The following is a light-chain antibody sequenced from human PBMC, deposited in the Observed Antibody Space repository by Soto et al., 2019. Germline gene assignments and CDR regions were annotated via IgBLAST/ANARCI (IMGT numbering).Light chain of an antibody. CDR2: AAS. J-gene: IGKJ4*01. CDR1: QSISTY. CDR3: QQLNSYPRLT. V-gene: IGKV1-39*01. Sequence: DIQMTQSPSSLSASVGDRVTITCRASQSISTYLNWYQQKVGKAPKLLIYAASSLQRGVPSRFSGSGSGTDFTLTISSLQPEDFATYYCQQLNSYPRLTFGGGTKVEIK.